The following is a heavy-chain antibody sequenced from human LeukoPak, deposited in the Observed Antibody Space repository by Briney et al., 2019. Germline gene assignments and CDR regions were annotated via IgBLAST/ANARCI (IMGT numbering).Heavy chain of an antibody. CDR3: ARSSNRASDL. CDR1: GFTFSTHW. J-gene: IGHJ4*02. V-gene: IGHV3-7*01. CDR2: IKQDGSEK. Sequence: GGSLRLSCAASGFTFSTHWMRWVRQAPGKGLEWVASIKQDGSEKDYVDSVKGRFTISRDNAKTSLYLQMNSLRAEDTALYYCARSSNRASDLWGQGTLVTVSS. D-gene: IGHD4-11*01.